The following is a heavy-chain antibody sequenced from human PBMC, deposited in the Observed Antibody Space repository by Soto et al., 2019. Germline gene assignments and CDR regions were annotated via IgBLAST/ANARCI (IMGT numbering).Heavy chain of an antibody. J-gene: IGHJ4*02. D-gene: IGHD6-13*01. CDR3: ARLQAAVPHY. Sequence: QVQLQESGPGLVMPSETLSLTCTVSGDSISGSPYFWGWIRQPPGKRLEWIGSIFYDGHTLYTPSLKSRVTISVDTSKNQFSLKLTSVAAADTAIYFCARLQAAVPHYWGQGILVTVSS. V-gene: IGHV4-39*01. CDR2: IFYDGHT. CDR1: GDSISGSPYF.